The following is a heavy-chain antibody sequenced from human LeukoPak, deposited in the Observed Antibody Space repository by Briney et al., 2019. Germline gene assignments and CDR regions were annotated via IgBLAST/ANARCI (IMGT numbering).Heavy chain of an antibody. Sequence: SVKVSCKASGGTFSSYAISWVRQAPGQGLQWMGRIIPILGIANYAQKFQGRVTITADKSTSTAYMELSSLRSEDTAVYYCARDGYNPSPYFDYWGQGTLVTVSS. CDR3: ARDGYNPSPYFDY. CDR2: IIPILGIA. J-gene: IGHJ4*02. V-gene: IGHV1-69*04. CDR1: GGTFSSYA. D-gene: IGHD5-24*01.